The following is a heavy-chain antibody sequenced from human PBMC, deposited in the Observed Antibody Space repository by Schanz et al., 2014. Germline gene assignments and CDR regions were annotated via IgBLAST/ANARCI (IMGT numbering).Heavy chain of an antibody. CDR1: GNSISGSY. J-gene: IGHJ4*02. CDR3: ARARSWPDY. D-gene: IGHD6-13*01. V-gene: IGHV4-59*12. CDR2: IYDGGST. Sequence: QVQLQESGPGLVKPSETLSLTCTVSGNSISGSYWSWIRQPPGKGLEWIGYIYDGGSTYYNPSLKSRVTISVDTSKNQFSLRLSSVTAADTAVYYCARARSWPDYWGQGTLVTVSS.